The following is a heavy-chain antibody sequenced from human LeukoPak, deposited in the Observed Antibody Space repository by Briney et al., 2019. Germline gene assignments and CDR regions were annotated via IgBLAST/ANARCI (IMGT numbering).Heavy chain of an antibody. CDR3: AKTIRAIIVSQGSVY. Sequence: PGGSLRLSCAASGFTFSDFYMSWIRQAPGKGLEWVSYISSGSDYTDYADSVKGRFTISRDNTDNSLYLQMNSLRAEDTAVYYCAKTIRAIIVSQGSVYWGQGTLVTVSA. V-gene: IGHV3-11*03. CDR2: ISSGSDYT. J-gene: IGHJ4*02. D-gene: IGHD3-10*01. CDR1: GFTFSDFY.